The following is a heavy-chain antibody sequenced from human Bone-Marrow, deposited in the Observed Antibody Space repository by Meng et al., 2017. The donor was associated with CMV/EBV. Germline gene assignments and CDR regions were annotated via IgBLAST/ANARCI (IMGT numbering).Heavy chain of an antibody. J-gene: IGHJ4*02. CDR2: IIPIFGTA. CDR1: GGTFSTYA. V-gene: IGHV1-69*05. D-gene: IGHD6-13*01. CDR3: ARSSSWYGEFDY. Sequence: SVKVSCKASGGTFSTYAISWVRQAPGQGLEWMGGIIPIFGTANYAQKFQGRVTITTDESTSTAYMELSSLRSEDTAVYYRARSSSWYGEFDYWGQGTLVTVSS.